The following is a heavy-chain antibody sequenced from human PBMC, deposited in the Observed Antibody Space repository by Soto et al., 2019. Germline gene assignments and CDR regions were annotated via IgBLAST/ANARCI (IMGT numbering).Heavy chain of an antibody. V-gene: IGHV4-39*01. Sequence: SETLSLTCTVSGGSISSSSYYWGWIRQPPGKGLEWIGSIYYSGSTYYNPSLKSRVTISVDTSKNQFSLKLSSVTAADTAVYYCARRCNYYGSGSYFYYYYGMDVWGQGTTVT. CDR1: GGSISSSSYY. CDR2: IYYSGST. J-gene: IGHJ6*02. D-gene: IGHD3-10*01. CDR3: ARRCNYYGSGSYFYYYYGMDV.